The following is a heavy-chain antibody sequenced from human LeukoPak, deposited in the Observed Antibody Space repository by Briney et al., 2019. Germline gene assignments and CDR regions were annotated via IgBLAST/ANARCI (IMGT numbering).Heavy chain of an antibody. CDR3: ARDFTGGDAFDI. CDR1: GGTFSSYA. Sequence: SVKVSCKASGGTFSSYAISWVRQAPGQGLEWMGGIIPIFGTANYAQKFQGRVTITADESTSTAYMELSSLRAEDTAVYYCARDFTGGDAFDIWGQGTMVTVSS. CDR2: IIPIFGTA. V-gene: IGHV1-69*13. D-gene: IGHD3-10*01. J-gene: IGHJ3*02.